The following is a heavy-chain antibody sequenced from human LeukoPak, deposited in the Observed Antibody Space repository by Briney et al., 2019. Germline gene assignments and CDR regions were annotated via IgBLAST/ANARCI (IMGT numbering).Heavy chain of an antibody. CDR1: GFTFGDYA. V-gene: IGHV3-23*01. J-gene: IGHJ4*02. CDR3: ARVDNMVRGIIAY. Sequence: GGSLRLSCTASGFTFGDYAMTWVRQAAGKGLEWVSRISASGHSTTYADSVKGRITISRDNSKNTLFLQVHRLRDDDTAVYYCARVDNMVRGIIAYWGQGTLVTVSS. D-gene: IGHD3-10*01. CDR2: ISASGHST.